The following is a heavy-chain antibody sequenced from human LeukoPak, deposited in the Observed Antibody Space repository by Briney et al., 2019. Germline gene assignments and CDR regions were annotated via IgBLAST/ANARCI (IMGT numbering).Heavy chain of an antibody. CDR2: ISYDGSQK. J-gene: IGHJ4*02. V-gene: IGHV3-30*18. CDR1: GFTFSGFG. CDR3: AKDRGFSYASGSSELDY. D-gene: IGHD3-10*01. Sequence: PGRSLRLSCAASGFTFSGFGMHWVRLAPGKGLEWVAVISYDGSQKHYADSVQGQFNISRDNSRNTVYLQMNGLRDEDTAIYYCAKDRGFSYASGSSELDYWGQGTPVTVSS.